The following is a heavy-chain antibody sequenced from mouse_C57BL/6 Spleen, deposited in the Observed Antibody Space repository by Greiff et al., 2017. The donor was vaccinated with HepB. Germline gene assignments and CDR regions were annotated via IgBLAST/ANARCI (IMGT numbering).Heavy chain of an antibody. J-gene: IGHJ3*01. CDR2: IWSGGST. CDR1: GFSLTSYG. CDR3: ARIGTTVGSLAY. V-gene: IGHV2-2*01. D-gene: IGHD1-1*01. Sequence: QVQLQQSGPGLVQPSQSLSITCTVSGFSLTSYGVHWVRQSPGKGLEWLGVIWSGGSTDYNAAFISRLSISKDNSKSQVFFKMNSLQADDTAIYYCARIGTTVGSLAYWGQGTLVTVSA.